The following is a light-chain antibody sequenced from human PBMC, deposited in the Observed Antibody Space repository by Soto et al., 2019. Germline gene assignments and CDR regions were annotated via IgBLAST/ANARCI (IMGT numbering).Light chain of an antibody. V-gene: IGKV3-20*01. CDR1: QSLRNNY. CDR2: GAS. Sequence: IVLTQSPGTLSLSPGERATLSCRASQSLRNNYLAWYQQKPGQTPRLLIYGASSRATGIPDRFSGSGSGTDFTLTISRLEPEDFAVYYCQQFNNSPLTFGGGTKVDIK. CDR3: QQFNNSPLT. J-gene: IGKJ4*01.